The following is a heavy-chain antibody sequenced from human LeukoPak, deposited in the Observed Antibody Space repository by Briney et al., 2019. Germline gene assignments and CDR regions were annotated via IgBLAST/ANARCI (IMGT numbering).Heavy chain of an antibody. CDR2: INHSGST. V-gene: IGHV4-34*01. Sequence: SETQSLTCAVYGGSFSGYYWSWIRQPPGKGLEWIGEINHSGSTNYNPSLKSRVTISVDTSKNQFSLKLSSVTAADTAVYYCARDRMADAFDIWGQGTMVTVSS. D-gene: IGHD5-24*01. CDR3: ARDRMADAFDI. J-gene: IGHJ3*02. CDR1: GGSFSGYY.